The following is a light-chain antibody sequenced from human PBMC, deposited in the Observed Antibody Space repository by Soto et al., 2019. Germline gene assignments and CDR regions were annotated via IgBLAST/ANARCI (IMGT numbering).Light chain of an antibody. CDR3: SSYTRGSTLV. Sequence: QSVLTQPPSASGSPGQSVTISCTGSSSDVGDYKYVSWYQQHPGKVPKLIIYEVSLRPSGVPDRFSGSKSGNTASLTISGLQSEDEGNYYCSSYTRGSTLVFGGGTKLTVL. V-gene: IGLV2-8*01. CDR1: SSDVGDYKY. CDR2: EVS. J-gene: IGLJ3*02.